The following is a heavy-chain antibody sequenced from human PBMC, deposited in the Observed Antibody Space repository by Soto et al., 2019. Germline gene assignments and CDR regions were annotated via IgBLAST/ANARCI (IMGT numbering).Heavy chain of an antibody. CDR2: IYYSGST. V-gene: IGHV4-39*01. J-gene: IGHJ6*02. CDR1: GGSXSSSSYY. Sequence: PSETLSLTCTVSGGSXSSSSYYWGWIRQPPGKGLEWIGSIYYSGSTYYNPSLKSRVTISVDTSKNQFSLKLSSVTAADTAVYYCARLTLEDYYGMDVWGQGTTVTV. CDR3: ARLTLEDYYGMDV.